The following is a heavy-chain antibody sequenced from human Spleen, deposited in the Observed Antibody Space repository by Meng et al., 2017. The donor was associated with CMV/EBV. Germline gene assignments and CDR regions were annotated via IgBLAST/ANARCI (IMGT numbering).Heavy chain of an antibody. CDR2: IWYDGTNE. CDR3: VKEFGEAAANYDYHGMDV. J-gene: IGHJ6*02. V-gene: IGHV3-33*03. D-gene: IGHD6-13*01. Sequence: GESLKISCAASGFTFRFYGMHWVRQAPGQGLEWVAFIWYDGTNEYYVDSVKSRFTISRDNSKNTLYLQMNSLRVEDTAVYYCVKEFGEAAANYDYHGMDVWGQGTTVTVSS. CDR1: GFTFRFYG.